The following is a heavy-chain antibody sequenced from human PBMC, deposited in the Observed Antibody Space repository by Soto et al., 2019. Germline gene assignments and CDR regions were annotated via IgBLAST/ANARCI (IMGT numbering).Heavy chain of an antibody. Sequence: QVQLVQSGAEVKKPGSSVKVSCKASGGTFSSYTISWVRQAPGQGLEWMGRIIPILGIANYAQKFQGRVTITADKFTSTAYMELSSLRSEDTAVYYCARDKGDGYNHYLDYWGQGTLVTVSS. CDR1: GGTFSSYT. CDR2: IIPILGIA. J-gene: IGHJ4*02. D-gene: IGHD5-12*01. V-gene: IGHV1-69*08. CDR3: ARDKGDGYNHYLDY.